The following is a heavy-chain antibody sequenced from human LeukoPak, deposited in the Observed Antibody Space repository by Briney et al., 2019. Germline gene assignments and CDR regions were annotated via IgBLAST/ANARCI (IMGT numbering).Heavy chain of an antibody. CDR3: ARGIAAAGYFDY. J-gene: IGHJ4*02. V-gene: IGHV4-61*02. D-gene: IGHD6-13*01. CDR1: GGSISSGSYY. CDR2: IYYSGST. Sequence: SETLSLTCTVSGGSISSGSYYRSWIRQPAGKGLEWIGRIYYSGSTNYNPSLKSRVTISVDTSKNQFSLKLSSVTAADTAVYYCARGIAAAGYFDYWGQGTLVTVSS.